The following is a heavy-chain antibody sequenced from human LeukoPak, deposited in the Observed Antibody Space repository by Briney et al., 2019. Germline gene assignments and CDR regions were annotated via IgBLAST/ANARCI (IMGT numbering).Heavy chain of an antibody. Sequence: SETLSLTCTVSGGSISSYYWSWIRQPPGKGLEWIGYIYYSGSTNYNPSLKSRVTISVDTSKNQFYLKLSSLTAADTAVYFCARRDDSSGYHKIFDYWGPGTLVTVSS. CDR3: ARRDDSSGYHKIFDY. V-gene: IGHV4-59*08. CDR2: IYYSGST. D-gene: IGHD3-22*01. J-gene: IGHJ4*02. CDR1: GGSISSYY.